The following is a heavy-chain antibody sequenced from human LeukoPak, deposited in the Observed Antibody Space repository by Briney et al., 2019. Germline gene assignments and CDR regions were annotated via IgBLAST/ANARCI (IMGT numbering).Heavy chain of an antibody. CDR2: INPSGGST. CDR3: ARDSEMYDYDSSGYSPDY. V-gene: IGHV1-46*01. J-gene: IGHJ4*02. CDR1: GGTFSSYA. D-gene: IGHD3-22*01. Sequence: ASVKVSCKASGGTFSSYAISWVRQAPGQGLEWMGIINPSGGSTSYAQKFQGRVTMTRDTSTSTVYMELSSLRSEDTAVYYCARDSEMYDYDSSGYSPDYWGQGTLVTVSS.